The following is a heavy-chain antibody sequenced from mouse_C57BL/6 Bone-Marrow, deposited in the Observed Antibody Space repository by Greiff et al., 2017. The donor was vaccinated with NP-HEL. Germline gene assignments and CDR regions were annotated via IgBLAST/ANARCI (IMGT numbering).Heavy chain of an antibody. V-gene: IGHV1-4*01. Sequence: VQLQQSGAELARPGASVKMSCKASGYTFTSYTMHWVKQRPGQGLEWIGYINPSSGYTKYNQKFKDKATLTADKSSSTAYMQLSSLTCEDSAVYYCARGNYYGYFDVWGTGTAVTVSS. CDR1: GYTFTSYT. J-gene: IGHJ1*03. CDR3: ARGNYYGYFDV. CDR2: INPSSGYT.